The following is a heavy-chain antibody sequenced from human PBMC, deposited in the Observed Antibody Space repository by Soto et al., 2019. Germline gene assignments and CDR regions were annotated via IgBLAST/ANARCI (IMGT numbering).Heavy chain of an antibody. D-gene: IGHD6-13*01. V-gene: IGHV2-5*02. CDR3: AHITVSSSYHPSYYFDY. Sequence: QITLKESGPTLVKPTQTLTLTCTFSGFSLSTSGVGVGWIRQPPGKALEWLALIYWDDDKRYSPSLKSRLTITKDTSKNQVVLTMTNMDPVDTATYYCAHITVSSSYHPSYYFDYWGQGTLVTVSS. CDR1: GFSLSTSGVG. J-gene: IGHJ4*02. CDR2: IYWDDDK.